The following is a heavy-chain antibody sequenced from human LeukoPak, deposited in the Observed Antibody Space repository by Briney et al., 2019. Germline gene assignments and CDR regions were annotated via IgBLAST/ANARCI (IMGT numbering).Heavy chain of an antibody. V-gene: IGHV3-66*01. D-gene: IGHD6-19*01. CDR2: IFSGGGT. Sequence: GGSLRLSCAASGFTFSSYAMSWVRQAPGKGLEWVSVIFSGGGTEYADSVKGRFTVSRDNSKNTLYLQMNSLRAEDTAVYYCATVRGGWYDYWGQGTLVTVSS. CDR3: ATVRGGWYDY. CDR1: GFTFSSYA. J-gene: IGHJ4*02.